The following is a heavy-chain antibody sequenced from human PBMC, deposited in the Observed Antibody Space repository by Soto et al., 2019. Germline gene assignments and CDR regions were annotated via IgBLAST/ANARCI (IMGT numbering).Heavy chain of an antibody. J-gene: IGHJ4*02. Sequence: GGSLRLSCAASGFTFSSYGMHWVRQAPGKGLEWVAVIWYDGSNKYYADSVKGRFTISRDNSKNTLYLQMNSLRAEDTAVYYCARGTTVTATLNFDYWGPGTLVTVSS. CDR2: IWYDGSNK. CDR3: ARGTTVTATLNFDY. CDR1: GFTFSSYG. V-gene: IGHV3-33*01. D-gene: IGHD4-4*01.